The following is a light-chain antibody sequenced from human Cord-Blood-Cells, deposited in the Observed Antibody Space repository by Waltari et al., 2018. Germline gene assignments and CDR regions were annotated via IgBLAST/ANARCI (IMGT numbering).Light chain of an antibody. CDR1: SLRSYY. CDR3: NSRDSSGNHVV. V-gene: IGLV3-19*01. CDR2: GEN. Sequence: SSELTQDPAVSVALGQTVRITCQGDSLRSYYASWYQQKPGQAPLLYNYGENNRPSRIPGLFSGSSSGNTASLTITGAQAEDEADYYCNSRDSSGNHVVFGGGTKLTVL. J-gene: IGLJ2*01.